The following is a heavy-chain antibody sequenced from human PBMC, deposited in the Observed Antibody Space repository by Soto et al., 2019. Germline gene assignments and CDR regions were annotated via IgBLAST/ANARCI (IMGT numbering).Heavy chain of an antibody. D-gene: IGHD3-16*02. CDR3: ARWYDYIWGSYRDQNWFDP. Sequence: ASLKVSCKASGYTFTSYAMHWVRQAPGQRLEWMGWINAGNGNTKYSQKFQGRVTITRDTSASTAYMELSSLRSEDMAVYYCARWYDYIWGSYRDQNWFDPWGQGTLVTVSS. V-gene: IGHV1-3*01. J-gene: IGHJ5*02. CDR2: INAGNGNT. CDR1: GYTFTSYA.